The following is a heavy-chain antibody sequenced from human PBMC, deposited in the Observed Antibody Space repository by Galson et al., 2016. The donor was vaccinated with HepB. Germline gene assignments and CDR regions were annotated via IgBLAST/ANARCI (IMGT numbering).Heavy chain of an antibody. CDR1: GYSFTSYW. CDR2: IYLGDSET. D-gene: IGHD6-19*01. V-gene: IGHV5-51*01. J-gene: IGHJ6*02. Sequence: QSGAEVKKPGESLKISCQGSGYSFTSYWIAWVRQMPGKGLEWMGIIYLGDSETRYSPSFQGQVTISADRSISTAYLQWSSLKASDTAMYYCARRGRDSSGWHWGMDVWGQGTTVTVSS. CDR3: ARRGRDSSGWHWGMDV.